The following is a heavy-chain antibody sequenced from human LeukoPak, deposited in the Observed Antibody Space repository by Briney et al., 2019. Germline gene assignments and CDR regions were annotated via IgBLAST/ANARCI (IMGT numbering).Heavy chain of an antibody. CDR1: GGSISSGGYY. D-gene: IGHD4/OR15-4a*01. CDR3: ARDSGVLYGMDV. V-gene: IGHV4-31*03. J-gene: IGHJ6*02. Sequence: SETLSLTCTVSGGSISSGGYYWSWIRQHPGEGLEWIGYIYYSGSTYYNPSLKSRVTISVDTSKNQFSLKLSSVTAADTAVYYCARDSGVLYGMDVWGQGTTVTVSS. CDR2: IYYSGST.